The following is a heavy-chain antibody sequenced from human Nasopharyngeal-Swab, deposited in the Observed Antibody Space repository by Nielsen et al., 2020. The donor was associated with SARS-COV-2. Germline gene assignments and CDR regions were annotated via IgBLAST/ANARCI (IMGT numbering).Heavy chain of an antibody. D-gene: IGHD1-1*01. CDR2: ISGRGGII. V-gene: IGHV3-23*01. CDR3: AKEKVTGHFDDAFDI. Sequence: GESLKISCAASGFTFGSYAMNWVRQTPGKGVEWVSFISGRGGIIHYADSVKGRFTISRDNSRNTLSLHMTTLRAEDSAVYYCAKEKVTGHFDDAFDIWGPGTTVIVSS. CDR1: GFTFGSYA. J-gene: IGHJ3*02.